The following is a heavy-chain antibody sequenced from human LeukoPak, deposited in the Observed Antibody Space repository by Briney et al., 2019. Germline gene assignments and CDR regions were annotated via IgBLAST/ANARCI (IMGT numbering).Heavy chain of an antibody. CDR2: IYSSGST. Sequence: SETLSLTCTVSGGSISSYYWSWIRQPPGKGLEWIGYIYSSGSTNYNPSLKSRVTISGDTSKNQFSLKLSSVTAADTAVYYCARNGIAARPRGITDYYYYMDVWGKGTTVTVSS. J-gene: IGHJ6*03. CDR3: ARNGIAARPRGITDYYYYMDV. V-gene: IGHV4-4*09. CDR1: GGSISSYY. D-gene: IGHD6-6*01.